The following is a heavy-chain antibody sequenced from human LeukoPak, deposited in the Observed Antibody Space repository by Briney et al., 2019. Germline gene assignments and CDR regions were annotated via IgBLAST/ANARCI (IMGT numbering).Heavy chain of an antibody. V-gene: IGHV3-7*01. D-gene: IGHD3-10*01. CDR1: GFTFSTYW. Sequence: GGSLRLSCAASGFTFSTYWMSWVRQAPGKGLEWVANMNQDGSNKYYADSVKGRFTISRDNSKNTLYLQMNSLRAEDTAVYYCAKDPYGSGSYYKPDYWGQGTLVTVSS. CDR3: AKDPYGSGSYYKPDY. J-gene: IGHJ4*02. CDR2: MNQDGSNK.